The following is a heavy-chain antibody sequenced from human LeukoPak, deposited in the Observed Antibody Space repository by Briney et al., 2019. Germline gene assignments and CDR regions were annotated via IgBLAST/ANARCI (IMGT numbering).Heavy chain of an antibody. D-gene: IGHD5-18*01. V-gene: IGHV3-74*01. CDR1: GFTFSSYE. J-gene: IGHJ4*02. Sequence: PGGSLRLSCAASGFTFSSYEMNWVRQAPGKGLVWVSRINSDGSSTNYADSVKGRFTISRDNAKNTLYLQMNSLRAEDTAVYYCASGVAMVNFDYWGQGTLVTVSS. CDR3: ASGVAMVNFDY. CDR2: INSDGSST.